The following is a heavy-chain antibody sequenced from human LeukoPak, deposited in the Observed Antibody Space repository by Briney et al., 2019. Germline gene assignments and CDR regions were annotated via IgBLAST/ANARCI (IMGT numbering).Heavy chain of an antibody. Sequence: GRSLRLSCAASGFTFSGYAMHWVRQAPGKGLEWVSVISYDGSNKYCADSVKGRFTISRDNSKNTLYLQMSSLRAEDTAVYYCARAWMATIIDYWGQGTLPPSPQ. J-gene: IGHJ4*02. D-gene: IGHD5-24*01. V-gene: IGHV3-30-3*01. CDR2: ISYDGSNK. CDR1: GFTFSGYA. CDR3: ARAWMATIIDY.